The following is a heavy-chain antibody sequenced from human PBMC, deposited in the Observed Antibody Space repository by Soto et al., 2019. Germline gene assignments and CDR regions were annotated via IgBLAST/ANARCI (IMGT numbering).Heavy chain of an antibody. CDR3: ARTGVIAARPAAPRDNWFDP. V-gene: IGHV4-39*01. D-gene: IGHD6-6*01. Sequence: QLQLQESGPGLVKPSETLSLTCTVSGGSISSSSYYWGWIRQPPGKGLEWIGSIYYSGSTYYNPSLKSRVTISVDTSKNQFSLKLSSVTAADTAVYYCARTGVIAARPAAPRDNWFDPWGQGTLVTVSS. CDR2: IYYSGST. CDR1: GGSISSSSYY. J-gene: IGHJ5*02.